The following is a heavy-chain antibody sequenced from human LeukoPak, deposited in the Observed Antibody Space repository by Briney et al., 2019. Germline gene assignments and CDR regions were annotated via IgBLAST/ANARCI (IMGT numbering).Heavy chain of an antibody. J-gene: IGHJ4*02. CDR3: ARDALAYCGGDCYSYYFDC. CDR2: ISYDGSNK. CDR1: GFTFSSYA. Sequence: PGGSLRLSCAASGFTFSSYAMHWVRQAPGKGLEWVAVISYDGSNKYYADSVKGRFTISRDNSKNTLYLQMNSLRAEDTAVYYCARDALAYCGGDCYSYYFDCWGQGTLVTVSS. V-gene: IGHV3-30-3*01. D-gene: IGHD2-21*02.